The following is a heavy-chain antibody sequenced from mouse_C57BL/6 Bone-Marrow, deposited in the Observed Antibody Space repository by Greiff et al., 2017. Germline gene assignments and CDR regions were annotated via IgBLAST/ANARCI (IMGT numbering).Heavy chain of an antibody. D-gene: IGHD2-12*01. CDR3: ARKGVTTGYYAMDY. CDR2: IWSGGST. CDR1: GFSLTSYG. Sequence: VQLQQSGPGLVQPSQSLSITCTVSGFSLTSYGVHWVRQSPGKGLEWLGVIWSGGSTDYNAAFISRLSISKDNSKCQVFLKMNSRQADDTDIYYCARKGVTTGYYAMDYWGQGTTLTVSS. J-gene: IGHJ4*01. V-gene: IGHV2-2*01.